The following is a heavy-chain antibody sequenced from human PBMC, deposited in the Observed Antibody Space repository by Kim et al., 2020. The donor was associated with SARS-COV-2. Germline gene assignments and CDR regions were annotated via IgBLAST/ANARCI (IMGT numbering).Heavy chain of an antibody. J-gene: IGHJ4*02. CDR2: IYYSGST. CDR1: GGSISSYY. V-gene: IGHV4-59*01. CDR3: ARGQNYYDSSGYPEYFDY. Sequence: SETLSLTCTVSGGSISSYYWSWIRQPPGKGLEWIGYIYYSGSTNYNPSLKSRVTISVDTSKNQFSLKLSSVTAADTAVYYCARGQNYYDSSGYPEYFDYWGQGTLVTVSS. D-gene: IGHD3-22*01.